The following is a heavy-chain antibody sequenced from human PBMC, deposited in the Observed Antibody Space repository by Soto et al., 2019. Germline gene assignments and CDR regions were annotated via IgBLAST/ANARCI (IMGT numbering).Heavy chain of an antibody. CDR1: GFTLDDYA. CDR2: ISWNSGSI. Sequence: GGSLRLSCAASGFTLDDYAMPWVRQAPGKGLEWVSGISWNSGSIGYADSVKGRFTISRDNAKNSLYLQMNSLRAEDTALYYCAKDSAIPYYYYGMDVWGQGTTVTVSS. CDR3: AKDSAIPYYYYGMDV. V-gene: IGHV3-9*01. J-gene: IGHJ6*02.